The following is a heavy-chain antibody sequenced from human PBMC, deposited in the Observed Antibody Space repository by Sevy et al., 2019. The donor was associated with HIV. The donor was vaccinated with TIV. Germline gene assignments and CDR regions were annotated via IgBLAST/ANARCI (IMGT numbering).Heavy chain of an antibody. V-gene: IGHV3-11*01. Sequence: GGSLRLSCAASGFTFSDYYMSWIRQAPGKGLEWISYISGSDDAIYYADSVKGRFSISRDNAKNSLYLQLTSLRPEDTAVYYCARDHVKDGDLGDYHYFAMDVWGQGTTVTVSS. J-gene: IGHJ6*02. CDR1: GFTFSDYY. CDR2: ISGSDDAI. CDR3: ARDHVKDGDLGDYHYFAMDV. D-gene: IGHD4-17*01.